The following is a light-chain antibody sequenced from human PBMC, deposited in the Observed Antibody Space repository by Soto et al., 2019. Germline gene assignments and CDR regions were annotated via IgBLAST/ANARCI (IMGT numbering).Light chain of an antibody. Sequence: QSVLTQPPSVSGAPGQRVTISCTGSSSTIGAGYDVHWYQQLPGTAPKLLIYGNSNRPSGVPDRFSGSKSGTSASLAITGLQAEDEADYYCQSYDSSLSEGVFGTGTKLTVL. CDR2: GNS. V-gene: IGLV1-40*01. J-gene: IGLJ1*01. CDR1: SSTIGAGYD. CDR3: QSYDSSLSEGV.